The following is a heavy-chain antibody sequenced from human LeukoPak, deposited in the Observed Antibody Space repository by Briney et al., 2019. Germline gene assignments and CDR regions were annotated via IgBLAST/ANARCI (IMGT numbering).Heavy chain of an antibody. CDR2: INNDGSAA. J-gene: IGHJ4*02. CDR3: ARGTAVTAGIDY. V-gene: IGHV3-74*01. D-gene: IGHD6-13*01. Sequence: GGSLRLSCVASGFTFSTYWIHWVRQVPGKGLVWVAHINNDGSAATYGDCAKGRFTVSRDNAKNTLFLGMNSLRVEDTAVYYCARGTAVTAGIDYWGQGALVTVSS. CDR1: GFTFSTYW.